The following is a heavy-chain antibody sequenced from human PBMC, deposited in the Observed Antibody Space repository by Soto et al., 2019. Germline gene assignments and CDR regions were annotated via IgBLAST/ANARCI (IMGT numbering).Heavy chain of an antibody. J-gene: IGHJ4*02. Sequence: GASVKVSCKASGYTFTSYGIHWVRQAPGQRLEWMGWINAANGDTKYSQKFQGRVSMTWDTSLKTAYMELSSLMSEDTAVYYCARPPGYISDWYYFDLWGQGTQVTVSS. D-gene: IGHD3-9*01. V-gene: IGHV1-3*01. CDR1: GYTFTSYG. CDR3: ARPPGYISDWYYFDL. CDR2: INAANGDT.